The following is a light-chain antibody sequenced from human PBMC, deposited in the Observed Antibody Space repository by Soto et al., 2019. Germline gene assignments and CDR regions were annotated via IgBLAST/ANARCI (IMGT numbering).Light chain of an antibody. CDR3: QQFNNWPRT. CDR1: LSVIRD. CDR2: GXS. Sequence: EIVLTQSPATLSLSRGERATLSXRASLSVIRDLTWYQQKPGXPPRXXXDGXSTRATGSPARLSGSGSGTEFTLTISSLQSEDFAVYYCQQFNNWPRTVGQGTRLEIK. J-gene: IGKJ5*01. V-gene: IGKV3D-15*01.